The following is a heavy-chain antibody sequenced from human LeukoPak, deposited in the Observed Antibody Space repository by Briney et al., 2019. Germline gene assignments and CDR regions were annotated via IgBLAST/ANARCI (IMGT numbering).Heavy chain of an antibody. J-gene: IGHJ6*03. Sequence: PGGSLGLSCAASGSTFSDYYMSWIRQAPGKGLEWVSYISSSGSTIYYADSVKGRFTISRDNAKNSLYLQMNSLRAEDTAVYYCARRPLTIFGVADYYMDVWGKGTTVTASS. D-gene: IGHD3-3*01. V-gene: IGHV3-11*04. CDR3: ARRPLTIFGVADYYMDV. CDR2: ISSSGSTI. CDR1: GSTFSDYY.